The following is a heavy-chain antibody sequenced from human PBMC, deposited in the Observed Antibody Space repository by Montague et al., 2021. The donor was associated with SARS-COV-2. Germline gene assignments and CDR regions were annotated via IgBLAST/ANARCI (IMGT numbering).Heavy chain of an antibody. D-gene: IGHD3-10*01. CDR3: ARVGFGEYFDY. V-gene: IGHV4-59*01. CDR2: VFYSGST. CDR1: GGSISRYY. Sequence: ETLSLTCTVSGGSISRYYWSWIRHSPGKGLEWIGNVFYSGSTNYNPSLKSRVTIFVDRSKNQFSLRLSSVTAADTAVYYCARVGFGEYFDYWGQGTLVTVSS. J-gene: IGHJ4*02.